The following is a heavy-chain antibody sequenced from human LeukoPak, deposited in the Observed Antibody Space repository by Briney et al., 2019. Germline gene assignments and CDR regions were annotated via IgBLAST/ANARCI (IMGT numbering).Heavy chain of an antibody. J-gene: IGHJ4*02. CDR2: INSDGSST. CDR3: ARVGGWYRPLDY. CDR1: GFTFSSYW. V-gene: IGHV3-74*01. Sequence: PGGSLRLACAASGFTFSSYWMHWVRQAPGKGLVWVSRINSDGSSTSYADSVKGRFTISRDNAKNTLYLQMNSLRAEDTAVYYCARVGGWYRPLDYWGQGTLVTVSS. D-gene: IGHD6-19*01.